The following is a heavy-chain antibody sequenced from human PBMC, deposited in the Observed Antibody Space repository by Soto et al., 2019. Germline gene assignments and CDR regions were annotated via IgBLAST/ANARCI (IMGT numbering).Heavy chain of an antibody. J-gene: IGHJ4*02. V-gene: IGHV3-7*01. D-gene: IGHD1-26*01. Sequence: EVQLVESGGGLVQPGGSLRLSCAASGFTFSSYWMSWVRQAPGKGLEWVANINQDGSEKYYLDSVKGRFTISRDNAKNSLYLQMYSLRAEDTAVYYCAREKLLVDYWGQGTLVTVSS. CDR3: AREKLLVDY. CDR1: GFTFSSYW. CDR2: INQDGSEK.